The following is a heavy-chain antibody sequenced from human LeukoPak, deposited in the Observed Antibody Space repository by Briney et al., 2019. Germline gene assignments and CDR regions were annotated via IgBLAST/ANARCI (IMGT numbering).Heavy chain of an antibody. V-gene: IGHV3-11*01. Sequence: GGSLRLSCAASGFTFSDYYMSRIRQAPGKGLEWVSYISSSGSTIYYADSVEGRFAISRDNAKNSLYLQMNSLRAEDTAVYYCARDSHFGYYGSGSYYDYYYGMDVWGQGTTVTVSS. D-gene: IGHD3-10*01. J-gene: IGHJ6*02. CDR3: ARDSHFGYYGSGSYYDYYYGMDV. CDR1: GFTFSDYY. CDR2: ISSSGSTI.